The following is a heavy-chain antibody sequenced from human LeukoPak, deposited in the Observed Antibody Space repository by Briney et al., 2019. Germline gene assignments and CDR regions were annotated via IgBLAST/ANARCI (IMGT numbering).Heavy chain of an antibody. CDR1: GGSISSGDYY. Sequence: SETLSRTCTLSGGSISSGDYYWSWIRQPPGKSQEWIGYIYYSGSTYYNPSLKSRVTISVDTSKNQFSLKLSSVTAADTAVYYCARDYGGGRYYYYGMDVWGQGTTVTVSS. CDR2: IYYSGST. CDR3: ARDYGGGRYYYYGMDV. D-gene: IGHD4-23*01. J-gene: IGHJ6*02. V-gene: IGHV4-30-4*01.